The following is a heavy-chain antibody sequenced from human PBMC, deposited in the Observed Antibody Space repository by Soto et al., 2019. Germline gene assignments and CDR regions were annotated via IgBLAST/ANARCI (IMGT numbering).Heavy chain of an antibody. J-gene: IGHJ4*02. CDR1: GFTFDDYA. Sequence: EVQLVESGGGLVQPGRSLRLSCAASGFTFDDYAMHWVRQAPGKGLEWVAGISWNSGSIGYADSVKGRFTISRDNAKNSRYLQMNSLRAEDTALYYCAKSRITSRFGDWGQGTLVTVSS. D-gene: IGHD3-10*01. CDR3: AKSRITSRFGD. CDR2: ISWNSGSI. V-gene: IGHV3-9*01.